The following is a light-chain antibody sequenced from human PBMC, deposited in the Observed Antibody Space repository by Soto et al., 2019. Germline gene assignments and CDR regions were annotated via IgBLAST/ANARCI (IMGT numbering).Light chain of an antibody. CDR1: SSNIGTDSD. V-gene: IGLV1-40*01. CDR3: QSYDSSLRMYV. CDR2: GNS. J-gene: IGLJ1*01. Sequence: QSVLTQPPSVSGAPGQRVTISCSGSSSNIGTDSDVYWYQHFPGAAPKLLIYGNSNRPSGVTNRFSGSKSGTSASLAITGLQDEDEGDDYCQSYDSSLRMYVFGTGTKLTVL.